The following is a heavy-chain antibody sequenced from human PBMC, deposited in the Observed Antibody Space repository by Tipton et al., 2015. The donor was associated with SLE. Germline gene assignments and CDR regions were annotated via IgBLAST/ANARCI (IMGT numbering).Heavy chain of an antibody. Sequence: TLSLTCSVSGGSTTRFYWSWIRQSPGKGLEWVANIKEDGSEKYYVDSVKGRFTISRDNAKNSLYLQMNSLRAEDTAVYYCVKVKGGSGYPELPFDYWGQGTLVTVSS. CDR1: GGSTTRFY. CDR2: IKEDGSEK. D-gene: IGHD3-22*01. CDR3: VKVKGGSGYPELPFDY. J-gene: IGHJ4*02. V-gene: IGHV3-7*03.